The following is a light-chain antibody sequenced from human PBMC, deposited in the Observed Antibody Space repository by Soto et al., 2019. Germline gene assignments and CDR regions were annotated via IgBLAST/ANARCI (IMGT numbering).Light chain of an antibody. CDR2: DAS. Sequence: VLTQSPATLSVSPGERATLSCRASQSITTNLAWYQQKPGQAPRLLIYDASIRATDIPARFSGSGSGTEFTLTIDSLQSEDFAVYYCQQYNNWPPIYTLGQGTRLEI. V-gene: IGKV3D-15*01. CDR1: QSITTN. CDR3: QQYNNWPPIYT. J-gene: IGKJ2*01.